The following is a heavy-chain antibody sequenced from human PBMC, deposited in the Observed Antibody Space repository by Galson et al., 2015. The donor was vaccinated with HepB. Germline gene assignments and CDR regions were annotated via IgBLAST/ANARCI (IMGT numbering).Heavy chain of an antibody. CDR1: GFTFSSYW. CDR2: IKTDGSST. CDR3: VRDGGKREFDP. D-gene: IGHD3-16*01. Sequence: SLRLSCAASGFTFSSYWMHWVRQAPGKGLVWVSQIKTDGSSTTYADSVQGRFTISRDNAKNTVHLQMNSLRVEDTAVYYCVRDGGKREFDPWGQGALVTVAS. J-gene: IGHJ5*02. V-gene: IGHV3-74*01.